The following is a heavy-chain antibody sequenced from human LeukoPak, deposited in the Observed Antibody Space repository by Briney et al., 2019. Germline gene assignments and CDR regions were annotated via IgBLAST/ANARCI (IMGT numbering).Heavy chain of an antibody. CDR2: ISGSGGST. J-gene: IGHJ4*02. Sequence: GGSLRLSCAASGFTFNYYAMSWVRQAPGKGLEWVSSISGSGGSTYYAASVKGRFTISRDNSKNTLYLQMNSTRAEDTAVYYCANGYGPRFDYGGQGTGVSVS. CDR1: GFTFNYYA. D-gene: IGHD4-17*01. V-gene: IGHV3-23*01. CDR3: ANGYGPRFDY.